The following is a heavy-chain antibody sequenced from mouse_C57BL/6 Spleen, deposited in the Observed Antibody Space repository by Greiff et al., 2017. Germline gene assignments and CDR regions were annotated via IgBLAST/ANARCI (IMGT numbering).Heavy chain of an antibody. CDR3: ARGTTVVAHFDV. J-gene: IGHJ1*03. Sequence: QVQLKEPGAELVMPGASVKLSCKASGYTFTSYWMHWVKQRPGQGLEWIGEIDPSDSYTNYNQKFKGKSTLTVDKSSSTAYMQLSSLTSEDSAVYYCARGTTVVAHFDVWGTGTTVTVSS. CDR1: GYTFTSYW. CDR2: IDPSDSYT. D-gene: IGHD1-1*01. V-gene: IGHV1-69*01.